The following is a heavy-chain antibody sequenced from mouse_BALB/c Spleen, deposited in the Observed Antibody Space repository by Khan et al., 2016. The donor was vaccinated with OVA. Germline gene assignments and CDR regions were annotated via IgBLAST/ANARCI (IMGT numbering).Heavy chain of an antibody. CDR3: ARSNYGSFAY. CDR1: GFTFSSFT. D-gene: IGHD2-2*01. V-gene: IGHV5-9*03. Sequence: EVELVESGGGLVKPGGSLKLSCAASGFTFSSFTMSWVRQPPEKRLEWVATISSGGDNTYYPDSVKGRFTISRDNAKNNLYLQMSSLRSEDTALYYCARSNYGSFAYWGQGTLVTVSA. CDR2: ISSGGDNT. J-gene: IGHJ3*01.